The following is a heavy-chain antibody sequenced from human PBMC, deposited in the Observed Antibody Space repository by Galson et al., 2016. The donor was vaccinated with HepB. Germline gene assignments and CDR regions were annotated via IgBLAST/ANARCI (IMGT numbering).Heavy chain of an antibody. D-gene: IGHD2-8*01. CDR3: TRDLMVSRGTGPVHNWFDP. J-gene: IGHJ5*02. V-gene: IGHV1-18*04. Sequence: SVKVSCKASGYIFTSYGINWVRQAPGQGLEWMGWTSGYNGDKNYAQKFQDRITMTTDTSTGTAYMELRSLRSDDTAVYYCTRDLMVSRGTGPVHNWFDPWGQGTLVTVSS. CDR2: TSGYNGDK. CDR1: GYIFTSYG.